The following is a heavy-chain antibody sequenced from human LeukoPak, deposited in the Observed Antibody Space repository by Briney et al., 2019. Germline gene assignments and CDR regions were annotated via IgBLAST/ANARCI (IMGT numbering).Heavy chain of an antibody. V-gene: IGHV6-1*01. D-gene: IGHD6-19*01. Sequence: SQTLSLTCAISGDSVSSNRATWNWIRQSPSSGLEWLGRTYYRSKLYNDYTVSVKSLADINPDTSKNQFSLQLSSVTPEDTAVYFCARVVAGAGWLDPWGQGTLVTVSS. CDR2: TYYRSKLYN. CDR1: GDSVSSNRAT. CDR3: ARVVAGAGWLDP. J-gene: IGHJ5*02.